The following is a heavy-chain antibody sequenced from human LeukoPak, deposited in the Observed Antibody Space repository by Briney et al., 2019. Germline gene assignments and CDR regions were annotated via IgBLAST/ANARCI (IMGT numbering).Heavy chain of an antibody. D-gene: IGHD6-13*01. V-gene: IGHV5-51*01. J-gene: IGHJ5*02. CDR1: GYSFTSYW. Sequence: GESLKISCKGSGYSFTSYWIGWVRQMPGRGLECMGVIFPGDSDTRYSPSFQGQVTISADKSISTAYLQWSSLKASDTAMYYCARGIAAAGQGYNWFDPWGQGTLVTVSS. CDR2: IFPGDSDT. CDR3: ARGIAAAGQGYNWFDP.